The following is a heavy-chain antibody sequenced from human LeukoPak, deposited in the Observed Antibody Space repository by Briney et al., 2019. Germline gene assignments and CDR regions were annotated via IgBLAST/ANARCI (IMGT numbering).Heavy chain of an antibody. V-gene: IGHV1-24*01. CDR1: GYTLTELS. Sequence: ASVKVSCKVSGYTLTELSMHWVRQAPGKGLEWMGGFDPEDGETIYAQKFQGRVTMTEDTSTDTAYMELSSLRSEDTAVYYCATGEIVVVPAAIPITYYYYYYMDVWGKGTTVTISS. D-gene: IGHD2-2*02. CDR3: ATGEIVVVPAAIPITYYYYYYMDV. J-gene: IGHJ6*03. CDR2: FDPEDGET.